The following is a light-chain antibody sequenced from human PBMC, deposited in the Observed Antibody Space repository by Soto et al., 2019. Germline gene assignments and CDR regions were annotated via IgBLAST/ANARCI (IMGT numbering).Light chain of an antibody. CDR3: QQLYTLPFT. J-gene: IGKJ5*01. Sequence: DIQWTQSPSLLCASIGGRVTIACRASHDISTFLAWYQQKPGKAPKLLIYEASTLQSGVPSRFSGSGSGTEFTLTISGLLPEDFAAYHCQQLYTLPFTFGQGTRLEIK. CDR2: EAS. V-gene: IGKV1-9*01. CDR1: HDISTF.